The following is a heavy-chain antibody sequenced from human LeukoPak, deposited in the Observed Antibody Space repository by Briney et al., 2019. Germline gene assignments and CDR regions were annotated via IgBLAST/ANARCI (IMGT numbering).Heavy chain of an antibody. CDR3: ARADGYSYGYVDY. CDR1: GYTFTSYG. J-gene: IGHJ4*02. CDR2: SSAYNGNI. D-gene: IGHD5-18*01. V-gene: IGHV1-18*01. Sequence: WASVTVSCKASGYTFTSYGISWVRQAPGQGLEWMGWSSAYNGNINYAQKLQGRVTMTTDTSTRIGYMELRSLRSDDTAVYYCARADGYSYGYVDYWGQGTLVTVSS.